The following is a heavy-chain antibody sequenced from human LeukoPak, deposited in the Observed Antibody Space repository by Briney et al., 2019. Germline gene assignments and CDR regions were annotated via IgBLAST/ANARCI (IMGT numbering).Heavy chain of an antibody. V-gene: IGHV1-69*13. J-gene: IGHJ6*02. D-gene: IGHD3-3*01. CDR2: IIPIFGTA. Sequence: ASVKVSCKASGGTFSSYAISWVRQAPGQGLEWMGGIIPIFGTANYAQKFQGRVTITADESTSTAYMELSSLRSEDTAVYYCARDGADFWSGYLRPNYYYYYGMDVWGQGTTVTVSS. CDR3: ARDGADFWSGYLRPNYYYYYGMDV. CDR1: GGTFSSYA.